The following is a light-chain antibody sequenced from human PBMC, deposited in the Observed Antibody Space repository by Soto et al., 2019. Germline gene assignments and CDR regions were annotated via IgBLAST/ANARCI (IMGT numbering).Light chain of an antibody. CDR1: NSNIGINT. Sequence: QSVLTQPPSASGTPGQRVTISCSGSNSNIGINTVNWHQQLPGTAPKLLIYSNNQRPSGVPDRFSGSKSGTSASLAISGLQSEDEADYYCAAWDGSLNGVVFGGGTKLTVL. J-gene: IGLJ2*01. CDR2: SNN. V-gene: IGLV1-44*01. CDR3: AAWDGSLNGVV.